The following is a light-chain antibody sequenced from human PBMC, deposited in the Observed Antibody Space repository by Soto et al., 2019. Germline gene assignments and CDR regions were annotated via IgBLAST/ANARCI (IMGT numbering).Light chain of an antibody. CDR1: SSDVGGYNY. J-gene: IGLJ3*02. CDR3: SSYAASNNWV. Sequence: QSVLTQPPSASGSPGQSVTISCTGTSSDVGGYNYVSWYQQHPGKAPKVLIYEVSKRPSGVPDRFSGSKSGNTASLTVSGLQAEDEADYYCSSYAASNNWVFGGGTKLTVL. V-gene: IGLV2-8*01. CDR2: EVS.